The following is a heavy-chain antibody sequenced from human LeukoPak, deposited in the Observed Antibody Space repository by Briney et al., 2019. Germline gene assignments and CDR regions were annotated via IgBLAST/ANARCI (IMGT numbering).Heavy chain of an antibody. CDR2: INPSGGST. J-gene: IGHJ3*02. CDR3: ASEVLWFGELLPLGAFDI. D-gene: IGHD3-10*01. CDR1: GYTFTSYY. V-gene: IGHV1-46*01. Sequence: ASVKVSCKASGYTFTSYYMHWVRQAPGQGLEWMGIINPSGGSTSYAQKVQGRVTMTRDMSTSTVYMELSSLRSEDPAVYYCASEVLWFGELLPLGAFDIWGQGTMVTVSS.